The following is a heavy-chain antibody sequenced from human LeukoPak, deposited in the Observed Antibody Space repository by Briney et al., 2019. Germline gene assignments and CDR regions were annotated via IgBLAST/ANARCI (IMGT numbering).Heavy chain of an antibody. D-gene: IGHD5-24*01. CDR2: IKQDGSVK. CDR3: EKGDGYTFDC. J-gene: IGHJ4*02. V-gene: IGHV3-7*01. CDR1: GFTFSSYW. Sequence: GGSLRLSCAASGFTFSSYWMSCVREAPGKGGEWVANIKQDGSVKYYVDSVKGRFTISRDNAKNSLYVQMNSRRAEDTAVYYCEKGDGYTFDCWGQGTLVTVSS.